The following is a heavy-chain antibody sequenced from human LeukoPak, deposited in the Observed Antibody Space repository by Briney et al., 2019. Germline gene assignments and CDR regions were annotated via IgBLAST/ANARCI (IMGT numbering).Heavy chain of an antibody. Sequence: SETLSLTCAVYGGSFSGYYWSWIRQPPGKGLEWIGEINHSGSTNYNPSLKSRVTISVDTSKNQFSLKLGSVTAADTAVYYCARGSHYDILTGYWFDYWGQGTLVTVSS. CDR3: ARGSHYDILTGYWFDY. CDR2: INHSGST. D-gene: IGHD3-9*01. CDR1: GGSFSGYY. V-gene: IGHV4-34*01. J-gene: IGHJ4*02.